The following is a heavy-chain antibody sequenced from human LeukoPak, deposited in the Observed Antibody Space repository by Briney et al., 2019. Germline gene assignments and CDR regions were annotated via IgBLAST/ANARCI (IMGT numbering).Heavy chain of an antibody. V-gene: IGHV4-30-2*01. J-gene: IGHJ5*02. CDR1: GGSISSGGYY. CDR2: IYHSGST. Sequence: SETLSLTCTVSGGSISSGGYYWSWIRQPPGKGLEWIGYIYHSGSTYYNPSLKSRVTISVDGSKNQFSLKLSSVTAADTAVYYCAKEGEGYCTNTVCYGGPRKWFDPWGQGTLVTVST. D-gene: IGHD2-8*01. CDR3: AKEGEGYCTNTVCYGGPRKWFDP.